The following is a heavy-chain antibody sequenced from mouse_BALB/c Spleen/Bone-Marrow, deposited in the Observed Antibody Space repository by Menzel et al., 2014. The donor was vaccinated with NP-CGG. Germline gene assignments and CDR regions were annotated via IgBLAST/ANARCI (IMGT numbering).Heavy chain of an antibody. CDR1: GYTFTRYW. CDR2: IDPSDSET. J-gene: IGHJ3*01. D-gene: IGHD2-1*01. Sequence: VQLQQSGAEFVKPGAPVKLSCKASGYTFTRYWMHWVRQRPGRGLEWIGKIDPSDSETHYNHEFKDKATLTVDKSSGTAYIQLSSLTSEDSAVYFCARSGGNYVAWFVYWGQGTLVTVSP. CDR3: ARSGGNYVAWFVY. V-gene: IGHV1-69*02.